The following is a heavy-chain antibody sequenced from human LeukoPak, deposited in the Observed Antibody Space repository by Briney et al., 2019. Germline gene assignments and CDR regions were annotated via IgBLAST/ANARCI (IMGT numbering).Heavy chain of an antibody. CDR3: ARIAYDALDSYYYGMDV. CDR1: GGSISSGPYY. D-gene: IGHD3-3*01. Sequence: SETLSLTCTVSGGSISSGPYYWIWIRQHPGKGLEWIGYVTYSGNTYYYPALNSRVTVSLDTSKTQFSLKLSSVTAADTAVYYCARIAYDALDSYYYGMDVWGQGTTVTVSS. V-gene: IGHV4-31*03. J-gene: IGHJ6*02. CDR2: VTYSGNT.